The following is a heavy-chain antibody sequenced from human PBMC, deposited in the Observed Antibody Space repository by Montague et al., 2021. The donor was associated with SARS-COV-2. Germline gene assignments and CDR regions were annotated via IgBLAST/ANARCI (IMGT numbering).Heavy chain of an antibody. J-gene: IGHJ6*02. CDR2: INHSGST. CDR3: ARSTVTNSPFGFSNKLRSRYNGMDV. V-gene: IGHV4-34*01. CDR1: GGSFSGYY. Sequence: SETLSLTCAVYGGSFSGYYLNWIRQPPGKGLESIGEINHSGSTNYNPSPKSRVTIAVDTSKNQVSLKLTSVTAADTAVFYCARSTVTNSPFGFSNKLRSRYNGMDVWGQGTTVTVSS. D-gene: IGHD4-17*01.